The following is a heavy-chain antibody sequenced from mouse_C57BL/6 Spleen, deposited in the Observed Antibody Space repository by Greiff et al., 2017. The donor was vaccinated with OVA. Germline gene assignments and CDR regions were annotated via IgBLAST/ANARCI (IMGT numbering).Heavy chain of an antibody. CDR3: ARSEDYGSSRYWYFDV. CDR2: IYPGSGNT. CDR1: GYTFTDYY. V-gene: IGHV1-76*01. J-gene: IGHJ1*03. Sequence: VKLMESGAELVRPGASVKLSCKASGYTFTDYYINWVKQRPGQGLEWIARIYPGSGNTYYNEKFKGKATLTAEKSSSTAYMQLSSLTSEDSAVYFCARSEDYGSSRYWYFDVWGTGTTVTVSS. D-gene: IGHD1-1*01.